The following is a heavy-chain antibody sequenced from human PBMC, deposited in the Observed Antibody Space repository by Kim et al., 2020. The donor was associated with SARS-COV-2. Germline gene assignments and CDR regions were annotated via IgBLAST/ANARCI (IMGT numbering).Heavy chain of an antibody. J-gene: IGHJ4*02. CDR2: IYSGGSST. D-gene: IGHD2-8*01. CDR1: GFTFSSYA. Sequence: GGSLRLSCAASGFTFSSYAMSWVRQAPGKGLEWVSVIYSGGSSTYYADSVKGRFTISRDNSKNTLYLQMNSLRAEDTAVYYCAKGPNGFKPHYFDYWGQGTLVTVSS. CDR3: AKGPNGFKPHYFDY. V-gene: IGHV3-23*03.